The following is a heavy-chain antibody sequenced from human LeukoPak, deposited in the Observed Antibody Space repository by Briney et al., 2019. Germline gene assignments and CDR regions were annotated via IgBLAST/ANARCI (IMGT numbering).Heavy chain of an antibody. Sequence: GGSLRLSCAASGFIFSTYGMYWVRQAPGKGLEWVAFIRHDGSIKNYADSVKGRSTISRGNSKNTLYLQMNSLRAEDTAVYYCAKDSLADIDYWGQGTLVTVSS. CDR2: IRHDGSIK. D-gene: IGHD3-16*01. V-gene: IGHV3-30*02. CDR3: AKDSLADIDY. CDR1: GFIFSTYG. J-gene: IGHJ4*02.